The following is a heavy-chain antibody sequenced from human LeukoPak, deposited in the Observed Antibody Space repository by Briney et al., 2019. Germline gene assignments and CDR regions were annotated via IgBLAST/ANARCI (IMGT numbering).Heavy chain of an antibody. J-gene: IGHJ4*02. V-gene: IGHV3-48*01. Sequence: GGSLRLSCAASGFTFSSYSMYWVRQAPGKGLEWVSYISSSSSTIYYADSVKGRFTISRDNAKNSLYLQMNSLRAEDTAVYYCARSPYGSGSYFDYWGQGTLVTVSS. CDR1: GFTFSSYS. D-gene: IGHD3-10*01. CDR2: ISSSSSTI. CDR3: ARSPYGSGSYFDY.